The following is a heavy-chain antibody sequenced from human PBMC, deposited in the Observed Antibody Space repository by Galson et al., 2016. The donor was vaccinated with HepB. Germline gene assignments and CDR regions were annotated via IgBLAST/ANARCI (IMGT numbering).Heavy chain of an antibody. Sequence: SLRLSCAASGFTLVHYAMHWVRQAPGKGLEWVSGISWNSGSIGYADSVKGRFTISRDNAKNSLYLQMNSLRAGDTALYYCAKDSGAYYYDSSGYRRNAFDIWGQGTMVTVSS. CDR3: AKDSGAYYYDSSGYRRNAFDI. CDR1: GFTLVHYA. CDR2: ISWNSGSI. J-gene: IGHJ3*02. D-gene: IGHD3-22*01. V-gene: IGHV3-9*01.